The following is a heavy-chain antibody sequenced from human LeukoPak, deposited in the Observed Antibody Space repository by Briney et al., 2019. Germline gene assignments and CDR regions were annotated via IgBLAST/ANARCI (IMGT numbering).Heavy chain of an antibody. V-gene: IGHV1-8*01. CDR2: MNPNSGNT. Sequence: ASVKVSCKASGYTFTSYDINWVRQATGQGLEWMGWMNPNSGNTGYAQKFQGRVTMTRNTSISTAYMELSSLRSEDTAVYYCATACGGSCYYNWFDPWGQGTLVTVSS. J-gene: IGHJ5*02. D-gene: IGHD2-15*01. CDR3: ATACGGSCYYNWFDP. CDR1: GYTFTSYD.